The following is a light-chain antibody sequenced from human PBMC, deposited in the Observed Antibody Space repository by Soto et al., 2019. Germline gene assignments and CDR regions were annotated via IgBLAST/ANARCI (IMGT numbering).Light chain of an antibody. V-gene: IGKV3-20*01. J-gene: IGKJ3*01. CDR3: QHYGTSGL. CDR1: QSVSDSY. Sequence: EIVLTQSPGTLSLSPGERATLSCRASQSVSDSYLAWYQQKPGQAPRLLIYAASRATGIPDRFSGSGSGTAFTLTISRLEPEDFAVYYCQHYGTSGLFGPGTKVDIK. CDR2: AA.